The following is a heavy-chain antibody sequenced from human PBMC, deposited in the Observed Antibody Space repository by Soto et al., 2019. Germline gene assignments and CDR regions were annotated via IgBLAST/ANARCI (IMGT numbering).Heavy chain of an antibody. CDR1: GFTFSNYA. V-gene: IGHV3-23*01. CDR3: GKDPNGDYIGAFGI. Sequence: PGGSLRLSCAASGFTFSNYAMSWVRQAPGKGLEWVSGTGSSGATTHLADSVRGRLTISRDNSKNTLYLQMNSLRVEDTAVYYCGKDPNGDYIGAFGIWGQGTMVTVSS. J-gene: IGHJ3*02. D-gene: IGHD4-17*01. CDR2: TGSSGATT.